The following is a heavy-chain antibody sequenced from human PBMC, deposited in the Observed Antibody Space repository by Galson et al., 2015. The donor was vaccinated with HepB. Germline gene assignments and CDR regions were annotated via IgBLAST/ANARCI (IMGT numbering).Heavy chain of an antibody. CDR1: GGSISSYY. D-gene: IGHD3-16*02. CDR3: ARDRYDYVWGSYRPDLSYYYGMDV. V-gene: IGHV4-59*12. CDR2: ISYSGST. Sequence: QVQLQESGPGLVKPSETLSLTCTVSGGSISSYYWSWIRQPPGKGLEWIAYISYSGSTNYNPSLKSRVTISVDSSKNQFSLKLTSVTAADTAVYYCARDRYDYVWGSYRPDLSYYYGMDVWGQGTTVTVSS. J-gene: IGHJ6*02.